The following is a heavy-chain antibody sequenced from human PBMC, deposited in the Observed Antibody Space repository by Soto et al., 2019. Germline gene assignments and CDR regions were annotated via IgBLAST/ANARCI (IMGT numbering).Heavy chain of an antibody. CDR3: ARGKFGSGWYTFDS. Sequence: QVQLVESGGGVVQPGRSLRLSCAASGFTFSSYGMHWVRQAPGKGLEWVAVISYDGSNKYYADSVKGRFTISRDNSQNTLSLQMNGLRADDTAVYYCARGKFGSGWYTFDSWGQGTLVTVSS. CDR1: GFTFSSYG. V-gene: IGHV3-30*03. CDR2: ISYDGSNK. J-gene: IGHJ4*02. D-gene: IGHD6-19*01.